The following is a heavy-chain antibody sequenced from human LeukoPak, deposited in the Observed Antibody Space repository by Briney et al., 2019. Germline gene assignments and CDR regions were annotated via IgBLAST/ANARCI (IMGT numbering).Heavy chain of an antibody. D-gene: IGHD3-3*01. Sequence: GASVKVSCKVSGYTLTELSMHWVRQAPGKGLEWMGGFDPEDGETIYAQKFQGRVTMTEDTSTDTAYMELSSLRSEDTAVYYCATDSITIFGEAPYYFDYWGQGTLVTVSS. CDR2: FDPEDGET. V-gene: IGHV1-24*01. CDR3: ATDSITIFGEAPYYFDY. CDR1: GYTLTELS. J-gene: IGHJ4*02.